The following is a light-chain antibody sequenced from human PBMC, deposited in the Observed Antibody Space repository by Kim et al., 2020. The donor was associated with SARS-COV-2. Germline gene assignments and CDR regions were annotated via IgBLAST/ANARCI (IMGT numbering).Light chain of an antibody. CDR1: SSDIGSYDD. CDR2: DVT. Sequence: QSALAPPPSASGSPGQSVTISCTGSSSDIGSYDDVSWYQQYPGKAPKLIIYDVTKRPSGVPDRFSGSKSANTASLTVSGRQAEDEAAYYCSSYAGSNNGVFGGGTQLTVL. J-gene: IGLJ2*01. V-gene: IGLV2-8*01. CDR3: SSYAGSNNGV.